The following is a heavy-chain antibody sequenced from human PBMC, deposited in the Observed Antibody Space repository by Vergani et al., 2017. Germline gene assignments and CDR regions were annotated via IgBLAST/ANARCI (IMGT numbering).Heavy chain of an antibody. V-gene: IGHV7-4-1*02. Sequence: QVQLVQSGAEVKKPGASVKVSCKAFGYTFTRYAKNWVRKAPGQGLEWMGWINTNTGNPTDAQGFTGRFVFSLDTSVSTAYLQISSLKAEDTAVYYCASGYNTFDYWGQGTLVTVSS. CDR2: INTNTGNP. CDR3: ASGYNTFDY. CDR1: GYTFTRYA. J-gene: IGHJ4*02. D-gene: IGHD5-24*01.